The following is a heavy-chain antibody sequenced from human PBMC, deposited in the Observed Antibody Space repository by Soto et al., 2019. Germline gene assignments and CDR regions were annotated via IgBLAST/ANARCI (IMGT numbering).Heavy chain of an antibody. V-gene: IGHV4-59*12. Sequence: PSETLSLTCTFSGSSIIGCDCTWIRESPKRGLEWIGYIYYSASANYNPYLNSRLTMSVDRSKSPFSMKLASVTAADTAVYYCARGVGGSGLNWFDPWGQGTLVTVSS. CDR2: IYYSASA. D-gene: IGHD6-19*01. J-gene: IGHJ5*02. CDR3: ARGVGGSGLNWFDP. CDR1: GSSIIGCD.